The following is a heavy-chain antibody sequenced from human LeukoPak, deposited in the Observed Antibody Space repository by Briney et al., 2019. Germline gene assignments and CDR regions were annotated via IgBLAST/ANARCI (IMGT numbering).Heavy chain of an antibody. CDR3: ARHLSGVTGYTYGRGIDY. J-gene: IGHJ4*02. CDR1: GFAFSTFT. D-gene: IGHD5-18*01. V-gene: IGHV3-7*01. CDR2: IKKDGSEK. Sequence: GGSLRLSCAASGFAFSTFTMNWVRQAPGKGLEWVANIKKDGSEKYYVDSVKGRFTISRDNAKTSRYLQMNSLRAEDTAVYYCARHLSGVTGYTYGRGIDYWGQGTLVTVSS.